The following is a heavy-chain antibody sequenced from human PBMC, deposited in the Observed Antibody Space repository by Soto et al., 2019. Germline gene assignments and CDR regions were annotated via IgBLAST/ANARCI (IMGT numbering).Heavy chain of an antibody. J-gene: IGHJ4*02. CDR3: ARESYTGSLEY. D-gene: IGHD6-6*01. CDR2: IYDSGST. Sequence: SETLCLTCTFSGGSIIYYYWIWIRQPPGKVRDCIGNIYDSGSTNYNPSLKSRVTISVDTSKNDFSLKLNSVTAAETPMYYCARESYTGSLEYWGQGTLVTVSS. CDR1: GGSIIYYY. V-gene: IGHV4-59*01.